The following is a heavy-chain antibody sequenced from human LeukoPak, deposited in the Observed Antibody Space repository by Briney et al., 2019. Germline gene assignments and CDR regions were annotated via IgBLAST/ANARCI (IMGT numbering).Heavy chain of an antibody. D-gene: IGHD3-22*01. Sequence: ASVKVSCKASGYTFTSYGISWVRQAPGQGLEWMGWISAYNGNTNYAQKLQGRVTMTTDTSTSTAYMELRSLRSDDTAVYYCARDPGYDSSGYYYNYYYYYGMDVWGQETTVTVSS. J-gene: IGHJ6*02. CDR2: ISAYNGNT. V-gene: IGHV1-18*01. CDR1: GYTFTSYG. CDR3: ARDPGYDSSGYYYNYYYYYGMDV.